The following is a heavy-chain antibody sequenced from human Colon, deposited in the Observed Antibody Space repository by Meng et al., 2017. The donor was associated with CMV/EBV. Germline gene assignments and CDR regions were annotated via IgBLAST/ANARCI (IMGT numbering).Heavy chain of an antibody. CDR1: GFTISDRH. Sequence: GESLKISCEVSGFTISDRHMSWIRQAPGGGLEWIIYVTRDTMIYSADSVRGRFTISRDNAKNSMYLQLNSLRAEDTAVYYCVSGITGRPESEYWGQGTLVTVSS. J-gene: IGHJ4*02. CDR3: VSGITGRPESEY. V-gene: IGHV3-11*01. CDR2: VTRDTMI. D-gene: IGHD1-14*01.